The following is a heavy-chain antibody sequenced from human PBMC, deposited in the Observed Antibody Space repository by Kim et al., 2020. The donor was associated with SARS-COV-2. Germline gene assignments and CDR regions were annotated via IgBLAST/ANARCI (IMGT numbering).Heavy chain of an antibody. J-gene: IGHJ6*03. CDR2: IIPIFGTA. CDR3: AGLWFIGLFPGYYYMDV. CDR1: GGTFSSYA. D-gene: IGHD3-10*01. Sequence: SVKVSCKASGGTFSSYAISWVRQAPGQGLEWMGGIIPIFGTANYAQKFQGRVTITADESTSTAYMELSSLRSDDTAVYYCAGLWFIGLFPGYYYMDVWG. V-gene: IGHV1-69*13.